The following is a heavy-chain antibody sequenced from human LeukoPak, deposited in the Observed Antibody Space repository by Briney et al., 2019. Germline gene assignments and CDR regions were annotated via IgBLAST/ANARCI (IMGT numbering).Heavy chain of an antibody. CDR3: AKGSSWYVVTIDY. CDR2: IIPIFGTA. CDR1: GGTFSSYA. V-gene: IGHV1-69*05. D-gene: IGHD6-13*01. J-gene: IGHJ4*02. Sequence: SVKVSCKASGGTFSSYAISWVRQAPGQGLEWMGGIIPIFGTANYAQKFQGRVTITTDESTSTAYMELSSLRSEDTAVYYCAKGSSWYVVTIDYWGQGTLVTVSS.